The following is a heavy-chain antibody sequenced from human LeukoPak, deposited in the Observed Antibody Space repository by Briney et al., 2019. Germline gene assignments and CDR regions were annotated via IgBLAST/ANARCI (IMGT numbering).Heavy chain of an antibody. V-gene: IGHV3-30-3*01. Sequence: PPGRSLRLSCAASGFTFSSYAMHWVRQAPGKGLEWVAVISYAGSNKYYADSVKGRFTISRDNSKNTLYLQMNSLRAEDTAVYYCAREATLYSSSWDTRAHYYYGMDVWGQGTTVTVSS. CDR1: GFTFSSYA. D-gene: IGHD6-13*01. J-gene: IGHJ6*02. CDR3: AREATLYSSSWDTRAHYYYGMDV. CDR2: ISYAGSNK.